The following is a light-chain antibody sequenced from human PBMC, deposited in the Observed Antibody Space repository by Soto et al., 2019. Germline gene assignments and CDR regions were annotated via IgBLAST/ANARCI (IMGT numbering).Light chain of an antibody. CDR1: QSVSSTY. CDR2: GAC. J-gene: IGKJ1*01. Sequence: EIVLTQSPGTLSLSPGERPTLSCRASQSVSSTYLAWYQQKPGQALRLLIYGACNRATGLPDRCSGSGSGTDFTLTISRLEPEDFAVYYCQQYGGSRWTFGQGTRVDI. CDR3: QQYGGSRWT. V-gene: IGKV3-20*01.